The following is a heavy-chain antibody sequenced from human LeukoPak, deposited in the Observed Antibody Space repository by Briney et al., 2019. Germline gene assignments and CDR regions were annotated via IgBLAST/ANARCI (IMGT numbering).Heavy chain of an antibody. V-gene: IGHV3-74*01. CDR1: GFTFSSYW. CDR2: INSDGSST. D-gene: IGHD3-16*02. J-gene: IGHJ3*02. CDR3: ARGFYDYVWGSYRFGDAFDI. Sequence: PGGSLRLSCAASGFTFSSYWMHWVRQAPGKGLVWVSRINSDGSSTSYADSVKGRFTISRDNAKNTLYLQMNSLRAEDTAVYYCARGFYDYVWGSYRFGDAFDIWGQGTMVTVSS.